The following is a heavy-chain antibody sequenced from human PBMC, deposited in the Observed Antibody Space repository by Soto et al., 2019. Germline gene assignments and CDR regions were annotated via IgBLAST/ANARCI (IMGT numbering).Heavy chain of an antibody. D-gene: IGHD6-6*01. CDR2: IYYSGST. CDR1: GCSMSSGGYY. J-gene: IGHJ3*02. Sequence: SETLALTCTVSGCSMSSGGYYWSWIRQHPGKGLEGIGYIYYSGSTYYNPSLKSRVTISVDTSKNQFSLKLSSVTAADTAVYYCARGGSIAARRDAFDIWGQGTMVTVSS. CDR3: ARGGSIAARRDAFDI. V-gene: IGHV4-31*03.